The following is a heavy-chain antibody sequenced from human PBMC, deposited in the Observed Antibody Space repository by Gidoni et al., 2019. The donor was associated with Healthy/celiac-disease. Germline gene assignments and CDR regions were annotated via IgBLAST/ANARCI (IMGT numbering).Heavy chain of an antibody. CDR2: IKSKTDGGTT. CDR1: GFTFSNAW. CDR3: TTEVPDFDWLLGDAFDI. J-gene: IGHJ3*02. V-gene: IGHV3-15*01. D-gene: IGHD3-9*01. Sequence: EVQLVESGGGLVKPGGSLRLSCAASGFTFSNAWMSWVRQAPGKGLEWVGRIKSKTDGGTTDYAAPVKGRFTISRDDSKNTLYLQMNSLKTEDTAVYYCTTEVPDFDWLLGDAFDIWGQGTMVTVSS.